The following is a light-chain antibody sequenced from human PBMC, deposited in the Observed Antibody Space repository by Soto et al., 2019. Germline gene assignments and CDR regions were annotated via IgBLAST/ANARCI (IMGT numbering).Light chain of an antibody. CDR2: WAS. Sequence: DIVMTQSPDSLAVSLGERATINCKSSQSLLSTSNNGNYLSWYQQRPGQPPKLLLYWASTRESGVPDRFSGSGSGIDFPLTRLSLLAEVVAVYYCQEYLSMPLTFGGGTKVEIK. J-gene: IGKJ4*01. CDR1: QSLLSTSNNGNY. V-gene: IGKV4-1*01. CDR3: QEYLSMPLT.